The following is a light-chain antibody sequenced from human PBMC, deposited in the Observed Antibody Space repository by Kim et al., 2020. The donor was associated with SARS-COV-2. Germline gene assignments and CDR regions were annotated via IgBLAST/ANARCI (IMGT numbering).Light chain of an antibody. CDR3: QAWDSSTLYV. J-gene: IGLJ1*01. CDR2: QDS. V-gene: IGLV3-1*01. Sequence: VPPGQTASITCSGDKLGDKYACWYQQKPGQSPVLVIYQDSKRPSGIPERFSGSNSGNTATLTISGTQAMDEADYYCQAWDSSTLYVFGTGTKVTVL. CDR1: KLGDKY.